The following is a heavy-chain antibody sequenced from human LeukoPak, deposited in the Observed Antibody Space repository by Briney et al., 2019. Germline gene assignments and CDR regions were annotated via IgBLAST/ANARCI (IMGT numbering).Heavy chain of an antibody. Sequence: ASVKVSCKASGYTFTGYYMHWVRQAPGQGLEWMGWVNPNSGGTNYAQKFQGRVTMTRDTSISTAYMELSRLRSDDTAVYYCARDLGYCSSTSCRNWFDPWGQGTLVTVSS. V-gene: IGHV1-2*02. D-gene: IGHD2-2*03. J-gene: IGHJ5*02. CDR2: VNPNSGGT. CDR3: ARDLGYCSSTSCRNWFDP. CDR1: GYTFTGYY.